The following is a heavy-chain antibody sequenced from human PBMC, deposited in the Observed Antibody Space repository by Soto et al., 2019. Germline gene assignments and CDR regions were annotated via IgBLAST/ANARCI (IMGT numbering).Heavy chain of an antibody. CDR3: ARDEQLVEMATIREAFDI. CDR2: ISAYNGNT. CDR1: GYTFTSYG. J-gene: IGHJ3*02. V-gene: IGHV1-18*01. Sequence: ASVKVSCKASGYTFTSYGISWVRQAPGQGLEWMGWISAYNGNTNYAQKLQGRVTLTTDTSTSTAYTELRSLRSADTPAYYCARDEQLVEMATIREAFDIWGQGTMVTVS. D-gene: IGHD5-12*01.